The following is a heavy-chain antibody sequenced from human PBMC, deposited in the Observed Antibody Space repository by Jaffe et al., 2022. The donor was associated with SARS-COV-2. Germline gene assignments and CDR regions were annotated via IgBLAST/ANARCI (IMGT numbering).Heavy chain of an antibody. CDR1: GGSISSYY. D-gene: IGHD5-12*01. CDR2: IYYSGST. J-gene: IGHJ6*02. V-gene: IGHV4-59*01. Sequence: QVQLQESGPGLVKPSETLSLTCTVSGGSISSYYWSWIRQPPGKGLEWIGYIYYSGSTNYNPSLKSRVTISVDTSKNQFSLKLSSVTAADTAVYYCARVKDGYKSGGMDVWGQGTTVTVSS. CDR3: ARVKDGYKSGGMDV.